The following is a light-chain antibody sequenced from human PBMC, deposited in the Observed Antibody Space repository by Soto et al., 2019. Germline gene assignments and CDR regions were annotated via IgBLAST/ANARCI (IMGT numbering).Light chain of an antibody. CDR3: QQYHSYWT. CDR1: QNIRSR. J-gene: IGKJ1*01. CDR2: DAS. V-gene: IGKV1-5*01. Sequence: DIQMTQSPSTLSASVGDRVTITCRASQNIRSRLAWFQQKPGKAPKLLIYDASSLECGVPQRFSGSGSGTEFTLTISSLQTDDFSTYYCQQYHSYWTFGQGTKVDIK.